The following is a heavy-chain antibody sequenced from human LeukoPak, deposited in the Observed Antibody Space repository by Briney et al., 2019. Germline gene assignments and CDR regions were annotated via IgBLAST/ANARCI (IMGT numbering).Heavy chain of an antibody. J-gene: IGHJ4*02. CDR3: ARVDWFGANTSNFDY. Sequence: SETLSLTCTVSGGSISSGDYYWSWIRQPPGKGLEWIGYIYYSGSTYYNPSLKSRVTISVGTSKNQFSLKLSSVTAADTAVYYCARVDWFGANTSNFDYWGQGTLVTVSS. V-gene: IGHV4-30-4*01. D-gene: IGHD3-10*01. CDR1: GGSISSGDYY. CDR2: IYYSGST.